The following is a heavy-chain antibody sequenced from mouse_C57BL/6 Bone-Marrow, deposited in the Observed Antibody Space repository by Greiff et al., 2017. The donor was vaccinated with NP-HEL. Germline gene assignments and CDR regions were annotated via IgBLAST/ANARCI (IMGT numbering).Heavy chain of an antibody. V-gene: IGHV1-59*01. Sequence: QVQLQQPGAELVRPGTSVKLSCKASGYTFTSYWMHWVKQRPGQGLEWIGVIDPSDSYTNYNQKFKGKATLTVATSSSTAYMQLSSLASEDSAVYYCARWVYYSSSPFAYWGQGTLVTVSA. CDR2: IDPSDSYT. CDR1: GYTFTSYW. J-gene: IGHJ3*01. CDR3: ARWVYYSSSPFAY. D-gene: IGHD1-1*01.